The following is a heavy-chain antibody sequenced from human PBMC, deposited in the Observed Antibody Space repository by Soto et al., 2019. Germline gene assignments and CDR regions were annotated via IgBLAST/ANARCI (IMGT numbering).Heavy chain of an antibody. CDR2: ISSSSSYI. D-gene: IGHD4-17*01. J-gene: IGHJ4*02. Sequence: EVQLVESGGGLVKPGGSLRLSCAASGFTFSSYSMNWVRQAPGKGLEWVSSISSSSSYIYYADSVKGRFTISRDNAKNSLYLQMNSLRAEDTAVYYCARAVVVAAHDYGYSKPDYWGQGTLVTVSS. V-gene: IGHV3-21*01. CDR3: ARAVVVAAHDYGYSKPDY. CDR1: GFTFSSYS.